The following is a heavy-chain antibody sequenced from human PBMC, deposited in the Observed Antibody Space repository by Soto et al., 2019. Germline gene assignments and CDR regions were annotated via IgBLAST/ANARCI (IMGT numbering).Heavy chain of an antibody. CDR1: GGSISSGGYY. CDR3: AREGVYIVATITRDDYYYYYMDV. J-gene: IGHJ6*03. CDR2: IYYSGST. V-gene: IGHV4-31*03. Sequence: PSETLSLTCTVSGGSISSGGYYWSWIRHHPGKGLEWIGYIYYSGSTYYNPSLKSRVTISVDTSKNQFSLKLSSVTAADTAVYYCAREGVYIVATITRDDYYYYYMDVWGKGTTVTVSS. D-gene: IGHD5-12*01.